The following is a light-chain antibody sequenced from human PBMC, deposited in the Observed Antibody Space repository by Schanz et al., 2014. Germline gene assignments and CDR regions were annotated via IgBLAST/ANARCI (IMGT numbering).Light chain of an antibody. V-gene: IGLV2-14*03. J-gene: IGLJ2*01. CDR2: DVT. CDR3: SSSTGSNTLGV. CDR1: SSDVGGYNY. Sequence: QSALTQPASVSGSPGQSITISCTGTSSDVGGYNYVSWYQQHPGKAPRLMIYDVTNRPSGVSNRFSGSKSGNTASLTISGLQAEDEADYYCSSSTGSNTLGVFGGGTKVTVL.